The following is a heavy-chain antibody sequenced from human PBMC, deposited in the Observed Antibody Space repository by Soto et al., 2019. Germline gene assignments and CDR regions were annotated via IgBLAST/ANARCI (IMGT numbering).Heavy chain of an antibody. CDR1: GGSISSYY. Sequence: QVQLQESGPGLVKPSETLSLTCTVSGGSISSYYWSWIRQPPGKGLEWIGYSYYSGSTNYNPSLRSRVTISVDTSKNQCSLKVSSVTAADTAVYYCARRYGGNFDYWGQGTLVTVSS. CDR2: SYYSGST. J-gene: IGHJ4*02. V-gene: IGHV4-59*01. CDR3: ARRYGGNFDY. D-gene: IGHD1-26*01.